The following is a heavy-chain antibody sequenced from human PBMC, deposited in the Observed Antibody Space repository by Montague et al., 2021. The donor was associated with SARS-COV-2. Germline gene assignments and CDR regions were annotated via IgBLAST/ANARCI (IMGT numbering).Heavy chain of an antibody. CDR1: GGSFSNYY. CDR3: ARGRRSVVVPGAGTAGRAFDN. J-gene: IGHJ3*02. CDR2: VNQSGTT. V-gene: IGHV4-34*01. Sequence: SETLSLTCAISGGSFSNYYWSWIRQPPGKGLEWIGEVNQSGTTIYNPSVKSGVTISEDASKNQFYLRLNSVTAADTAVYYCARGRRSVVVPGAGTAGRAFDNWGQGTLVTVPS. D-gene: IGHD2-2*01.